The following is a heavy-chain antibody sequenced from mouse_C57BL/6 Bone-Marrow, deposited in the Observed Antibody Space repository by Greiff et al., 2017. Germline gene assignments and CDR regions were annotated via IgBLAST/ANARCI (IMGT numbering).Heavy chain of an antibody. V-gene: IGHV1-85*01. CDR1: GYTFTSYE. D-gene: IGHD3-1*01. CDR2: IYPSNGST. J-gene: IGHJ2*01. Sequence: VQLQQSGPELVKPGASVKLSCKASGYTFTSYEINWVKQRPGQGLEWIGWIYPSNGSTKYNEKFKGKATMTVDTSSSTAYMELHSLTSEDYAVYSCARSGTSYFGYWGKGTTLTVSS. CDR3: ARSGTSYFGY.